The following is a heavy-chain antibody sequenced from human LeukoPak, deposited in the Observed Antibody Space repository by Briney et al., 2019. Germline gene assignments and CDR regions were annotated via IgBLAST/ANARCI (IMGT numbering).Heavy chain of an antibody. CDR1: GFIFRTYA. CDR3: ARVGSGWSEGGMDV. V-gene: IGHV4-34*01. CDR2: INHSGST. J-gene: IGHJ6*02. D-gene: IGHD6-19*01. Sequence: GSLRLSCAASGFIFRTYAMSWVRQAPGKGLEWIGEINHSGSTNYNPSLKSRVTISVDTSKNQFSLKLSSVTAADTAVYYCARVGSGWSEGGMDVWGQGTTVTVSS.